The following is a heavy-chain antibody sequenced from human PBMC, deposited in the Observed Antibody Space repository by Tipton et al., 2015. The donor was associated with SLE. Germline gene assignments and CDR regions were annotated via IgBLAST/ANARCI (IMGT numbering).Heavy chain of an antibody. CDR3: ARGGIGTSVDY. J-gene: IGHJ4*02. CDR2: IIPIFGTA. V-gene: IGHV1-69*01. D-gene: IGHD1-1*01. CDR1: GGTFSKYT. Sequence: QVQLVQSGAEVKKPGSSVKVSCKASGGTFSKYTINWVRQAPGQGLDWMGGIIPIFGTANYAQKFQGRVTITADESTSTASMELSSLRSEDTAVYYCARGGIGTSVDYWGQGTLVTVSS.